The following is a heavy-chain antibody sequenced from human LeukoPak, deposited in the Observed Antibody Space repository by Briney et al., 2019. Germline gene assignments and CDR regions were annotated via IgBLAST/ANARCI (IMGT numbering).Heavy chain of an antibody. V-gene: IGHV4-59*01. D-gene: IGHD6-13*01. Sequence: PSETLSLTCTVSVGSINNYYWSWIRQPPGKRLEWMGYIYYSGSTNYNPSLKSRVTISVDTSKNQFSLQLRSVTAADTAVYYCARAIRVAAAIWDSWGQGTLVTVSS. J-gene: IGHJ4*02. CDR1: VGSINNYY. CDR2: IYYSGST. CDR3: ARAIRVAAAIWDS.